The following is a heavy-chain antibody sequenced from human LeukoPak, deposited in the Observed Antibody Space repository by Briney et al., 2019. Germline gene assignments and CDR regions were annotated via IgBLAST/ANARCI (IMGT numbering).Heavy chain of an antibody. J-gene: IGHJ6*03. CDR3: ARGVSIQLWPYYYMDV. V-gene: IGHV3-30-3*01. CDR1: GFTFSSYA. CDR2: ISYDGSNK. Sequence: GGSLRLSCTASGFTFSSYAMHWVRQAPGKGLEWVAVISYDGSNKYYADSVKGRFTISRDNSKNTLYLQMNSLRAEDTAVYYCARGVSIQLWPYYYMDVWGKGTTVTVSS. D-gene: IGHD5-18*01.